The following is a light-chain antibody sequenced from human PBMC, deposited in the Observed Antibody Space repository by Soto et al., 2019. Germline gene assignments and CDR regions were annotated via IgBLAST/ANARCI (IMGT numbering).Light chain of an antibody. CDR3: QQYYSTSPWT. CDR1: QSINSR. J-gene: IGKJ1*01. CDR2: DAS. Sequence: DIQMTQSPSTLSASVGDRVTITCRASQSINSRLAWYQQKPGKAPKVLIYDASSSESGVPSRFSGSGSGTEFTLTITSLQPDDFATYYCQQYYSTSPWTFGQGTKVEIK. V-gene: IGKV1-5*01.